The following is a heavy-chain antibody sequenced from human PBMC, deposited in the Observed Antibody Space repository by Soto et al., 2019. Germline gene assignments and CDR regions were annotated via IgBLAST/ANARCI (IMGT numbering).Heavy chain of an antibody. V-gene: IGHV1-18*01. CDR1: GYTFRNYG. CDR3: AIGVRVALYF. Sequence: QGQLVQSGAELKKPGASVQVSCKTSGYTFRNYGVHWVRQAPGHGPEWMGWVSTYNGDTEYAQRVQDRVSITTDASTATVYLDLRSLRNDSTALFYCAIGVRVALYFCGQGTLVNVSS. D-gene: IGHD2-15*01. CDR2: VSTYNGDT. J-gene: IGHJ4*02.